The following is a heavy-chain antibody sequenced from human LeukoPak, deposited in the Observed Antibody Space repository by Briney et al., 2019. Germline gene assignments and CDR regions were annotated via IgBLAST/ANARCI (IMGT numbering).Heavy chain of an antibody. J-gene: IGHJ5*02. CDR2: IYTSGST. D-gene: IGHD3-10*01. CDR1: GGSISSYY. CDR3: ARGVLLWFGELSEGWFDP. Sequence: SETLSLTCTVSGGSISSYYWSWIRQPAGKGLEWIGRIYTSGSTNYNPSLKSRVTMSVDTSKNQFSLKLSSVTAADTAVYYCARGVLLWFGELSEGWFDPWGQGTLVTVSS. V-gene: IGHV4-4*07.